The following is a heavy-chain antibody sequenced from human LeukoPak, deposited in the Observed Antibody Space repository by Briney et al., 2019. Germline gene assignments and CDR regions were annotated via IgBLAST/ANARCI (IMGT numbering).Heavy chain of an antibody. CDR2: IKQDGSEK. J-gene: IGHJ4*02. D-gene: IGHD6-13*01. CDR3: AREAAAGGLFDY. Sequence: GSLRLSCAASGFTFSSYGMHWVRQAPGKGLEWVANIKQDGSEKYYVDSVKGRFTISRDNAKNSLYLQMNSLRAEDTAVYYCAREAAAGGLFDYWGQGTLVTVSS. V-gene: IGHV3-7*01. CDR1: GFTFSSYG.